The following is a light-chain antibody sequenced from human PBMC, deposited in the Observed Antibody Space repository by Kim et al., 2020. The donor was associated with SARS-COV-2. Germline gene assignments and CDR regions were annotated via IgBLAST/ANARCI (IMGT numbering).Light chain of an antibody. J-gene: IGKJ1*01. CDR3: QQYASSLWT. CDR2: GAS. Sequence: EIVLTQSPGSLSLSPGERATLPCRASQSVTSNFLAWYQQKPGQAPRLLIHGASSRATGIPDRFSGSGSGTDFTLTITRLEPEDLAVYYCQQYASSLWTFGQGTKVDIK. CDR1: QSVTSNF. V-gene: IGKV3-20*01.